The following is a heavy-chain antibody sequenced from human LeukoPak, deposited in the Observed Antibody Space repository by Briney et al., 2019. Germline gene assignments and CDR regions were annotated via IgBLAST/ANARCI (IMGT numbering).Heavy chain of an antibody. Sequence: SVKVSCKASGGTFSSYAISWVRQAPGQGLEWMGGIIPIFGTANYAQKFQGRVTITADESTSTAYMELSSLRSEDTAVYYCARVRYCSSTSCYTNWFDPWGQGTLVTVSS. CDR2: IIPIFGTA. D-gene: IGHD2-2*02. CDR1: GGTFSSYA. J-gene: IGHJ5*02. CDR3: ARVRYCSSTSCYTNWFDP. V-gene: IGHV1-69*01.